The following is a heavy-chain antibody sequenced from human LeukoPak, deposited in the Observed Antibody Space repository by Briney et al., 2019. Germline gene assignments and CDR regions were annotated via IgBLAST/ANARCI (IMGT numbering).Heavy chain of an antibody. CDR1: GGSFSGYY. J-gene: IGHJ4*02. CDR2: INHSGST. Sequence: SETLSLTCAVYGGSFSGYYWSWIRQPPGKGLEWIGEINHSGSTNYNPSLKSRVTISVDTSKNQFSLKLSSVTAADTAVYYCARARYLPMYCSSTSCFFAGLDYWGQGTLVTVSS. CDR3: ARARYLPMYCSSTSCFFAGLDY. V-gene: IGHV4-34*01. D-gene: IGHD2-2*01.